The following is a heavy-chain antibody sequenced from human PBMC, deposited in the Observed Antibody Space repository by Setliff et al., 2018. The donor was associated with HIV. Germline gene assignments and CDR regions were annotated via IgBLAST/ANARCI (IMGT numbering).Heavy chain of an antibody. J-gene: IGHJ4*02. CDR3: AKEYHTAATGTRVANYFDY. CDR2: INPSDGSA. D-gene: IGHD6-13*01. V-gene: IGHV1-46*01. CDR1: GYTFTSCF. Sequence: ASVKVSCKASGYTFTSCFLHWVRQAPGQGLEYMGIINPSDGSADYVEKFQDRVTITRDTSTSTVHMEMSSLRSEDTAIYYCAKEYHTAATGTRVANYFDYWGQGTLVTVSS.